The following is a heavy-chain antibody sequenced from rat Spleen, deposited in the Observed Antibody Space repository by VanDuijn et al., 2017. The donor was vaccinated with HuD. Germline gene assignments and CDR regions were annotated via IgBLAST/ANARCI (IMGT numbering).Heavy chain of an antibody. CDR3: ATHNSGYFDY. D-gene: IGHD4-3*01. J-gene: IGHJ2*01. V-gene: IGHV5-29*01. Sequence: EVQLVESDGGLVRPGRSLKLSCAASGFTFSDYYMAWVRQAPTKGLEWVATISYDGSGTYYRDSVQGRFTISRDNAKSTLYLQMDSLRSEDTATYYCATHNSGYFDYWGQGVMVTVSS. CDR1: GFTFSDYY. CDR2: ISYDGSGT.